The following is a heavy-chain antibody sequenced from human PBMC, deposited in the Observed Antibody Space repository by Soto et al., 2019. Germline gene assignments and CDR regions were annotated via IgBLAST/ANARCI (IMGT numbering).Heavy chain of an antibody. D-gene: IGHD2-8*01. CDR3: TTQGGYCTNGVRYKALYYFDY. V-gene: IGHV3-15*01. Sequence: PGGSLRLSCAASGFTFSNAWMSWVRQAPGKGLEWVGRIKSKTDGGTTDYAAPVKGRFTISRDDTKNTLYLQMNSLKTEDTAVYYCTTQGGYCTNGVRYKALYYFDYWGQGTLVTVSS. CDR2: IKSKTDGGTT. J-gene: IGHJ4*02. CDR1: GFTFSNAW.